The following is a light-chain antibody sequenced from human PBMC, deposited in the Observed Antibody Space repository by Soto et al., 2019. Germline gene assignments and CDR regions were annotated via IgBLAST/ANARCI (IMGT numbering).Light chain of an antibody. CDR3: QQLNSYPLT. J-gene: IGKJ4*01. Sequence: DIQLTQSPSFLSASVGDRVTITCRASQGISSYLAWFQQKPGKAPKVLIYAASILQGGVPSRFSGSGSGTDFTLTISSLHPEDFATYYCQQLNSYPLTFGGGTKVEIK. CDR2: AAS. CDR1: QGISSY. V-gene: IGKV1-9*01.